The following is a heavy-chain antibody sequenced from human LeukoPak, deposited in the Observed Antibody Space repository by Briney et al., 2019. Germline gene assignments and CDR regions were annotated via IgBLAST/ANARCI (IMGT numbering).Heavy chain of an antibody. CDR1: GFTFSNAW. CDR2: IKSKTDGGTT. Sequence: GGSLRLSCAASGFTFSNAWMSCVRQAPGKGLEWVGRIKSKTDGGTTDYAAPAKGRFTISRDDSKNTLYLQMNSLKTEDTAMYYCTTGGVVVVVAATLADYWGQGTLVTVSS. J-gene: IGHJ4*02. CDR3: TTGGVVVVVAATLADY. D-gene: IGHD2-15*01. V-gene: IGHV3-15*01.